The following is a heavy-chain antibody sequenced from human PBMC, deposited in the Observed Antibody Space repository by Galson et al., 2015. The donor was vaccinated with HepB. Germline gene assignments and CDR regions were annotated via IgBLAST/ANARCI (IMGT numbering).Heavy chain of an antibody. Sequence: SVKVSCKASGYTFTSYAMHWVRQAPGQRLEWMGWIDAGNGNTKYSQKFQGRVTITRDTSASTAYMELSSLRSEDTAVYYCARGALLWFGELFPDFDYWGQGTLVTVSS. D-gene: IGHD3-10*01. J-gene: IGHJ4*02. CDR1: GYTFTSYA. V-gene: IGHV1-3*01. CDR3: ARGALLWFGELFPDFDY. CDR2: IDAGNGNT.